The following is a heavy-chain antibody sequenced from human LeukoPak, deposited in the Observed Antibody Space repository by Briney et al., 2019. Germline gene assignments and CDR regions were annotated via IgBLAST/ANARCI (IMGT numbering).Heavy chain of an antibody. CDR2: MNPNSGNT. CDR1: GYTFTSYD. CDR3: ARDLGDGYNYEYAFDI. D-gene: IGHD5-24*01. J-gene: IGHJ3*02. V-gene: IGHV1-8*01. Sequence: ASVKVSCKASGYTFTSYDINWVRQATGQGLEWMGWMNPNSGNTGYAQKFQGRGTMTRNTSISTAYMELSSLRSEDTAVYYCARDLGDGYNYEYAFDIWGQGTMVTVSS.